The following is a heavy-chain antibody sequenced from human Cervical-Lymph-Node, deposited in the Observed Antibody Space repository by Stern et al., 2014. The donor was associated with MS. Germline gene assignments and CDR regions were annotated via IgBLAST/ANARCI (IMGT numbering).Heavy chain of an antibody. CDR1: GYIFSNHA. V-gene: IGHV7-4-1*02. J-gene: IGHJ4*02. Sequence: QDQLVQSGSELKKPGASVKLSCKASGYIFSNHALNWVRQAPGRGLEWMGWINTDTGGPAYAQGFTGRFVFSLDTSVSTAYLQINSLKDEDTALYYCARGESEFDYWGQGTLVTVSS. CDR2: INTDTGGP. CDR3: ARGESEFDY. D-gene: IGHD3-3*01.